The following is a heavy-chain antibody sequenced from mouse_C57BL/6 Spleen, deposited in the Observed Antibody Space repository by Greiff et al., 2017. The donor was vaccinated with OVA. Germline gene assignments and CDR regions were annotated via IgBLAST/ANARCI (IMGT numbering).Heavy chain of an antibody. CDR2: IDPENGDT. J-gene: IGHJ3*01. CDR1: GFNIKDDY. Sequence: EVQLQQSGAELARPGASVKLSCTASGFNIKDDYMHWVKQRPEQGLEWIGWIDPENGDTEYASKFQGKATITADTSSNTAYLQLSSLTSEDTAVYYCTRDYYGSKFAYWGQGTLVTVSA. CDR3: TRDYYGSKFAY. V-gene: IGHV14-4*01. D-gene: IGHD1-1*01.